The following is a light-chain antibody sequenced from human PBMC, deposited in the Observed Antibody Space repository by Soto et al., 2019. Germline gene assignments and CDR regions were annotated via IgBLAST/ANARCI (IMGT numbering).Light chain of an antibody. J-gene: IGKJ1*01. CDR3: QQYGRSGT. Sequence: ENELTQSPGTLSLSPGERATLSCRASQSISRTYLAWYQQKPVQAPRLLIYATSSRATGIPDRFSGSGSGTDFTLTISRLEPEDFAVYYCQQYGRSGTFGQGTKVEIK. V-gene: IGKV3-20*01. CDR2: ATS. CDR1: QSISRTY.